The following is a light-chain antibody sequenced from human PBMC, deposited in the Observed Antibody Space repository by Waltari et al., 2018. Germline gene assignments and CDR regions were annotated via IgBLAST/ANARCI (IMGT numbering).Light chain of an antibody. J-gene: IGKJ1*01. V-gene: IGKV3-20*01. CDR2: GAS. CDR1: QGVSRF. Sequence: EIVLTQYPGTLSLSPGERGTVSCRASQGVSRFLAWYQQKPGQAPRLLIYGASTRATGIPDRFSGSGSGTDFSLTISRLEPEDFAVYYCQKYDRLPATFGQGTKVEIK. CDR3: QKYDRLPAT.